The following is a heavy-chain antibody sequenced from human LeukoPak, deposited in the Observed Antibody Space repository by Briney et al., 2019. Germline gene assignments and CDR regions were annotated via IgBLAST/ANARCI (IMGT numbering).Heavy chain of an antibody. V-gene: IGHV4-59*01. CDR2: IYYSGST. CDR1: GGSISSYY. Sequence: SETLSLTCTVSGGSISSYYWSWIRQPPGKGLEWIGYIYYSGSTDYNPSLKSRVTISVDTSKNQFSLKLSSVTAADTAVYYCARDNSGHGDNGMDVWGQGTTVTVSS. D-gene: IGHD3-10*01. J-gene: IGHJ6*02. CDR3: ARDNSGHGDNGMDV.